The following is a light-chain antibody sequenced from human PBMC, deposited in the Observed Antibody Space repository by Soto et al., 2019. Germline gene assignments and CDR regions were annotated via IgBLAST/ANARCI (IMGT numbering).Light chain of an antibody. J-gene: IGLJ6*01. CDR1: NSDVGRYDY. Sequence: QSVLTQPPSVSGSPGQAVTFSCTGTNSDVGRYDYVSWYQQLPGEAPKLIIYDVTKRPSGVPTRFSGSKSGNTASLTISGLQAEDEADYFRSSFAGSYTHVFGSGTKLTVL. V-gene: IGLV2-11*01. CDR3: SSFAGSYTHV. CDR2: DVT.